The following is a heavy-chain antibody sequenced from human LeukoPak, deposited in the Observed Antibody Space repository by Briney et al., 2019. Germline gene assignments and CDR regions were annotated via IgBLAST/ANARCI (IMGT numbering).Heavy chain of an antibody. Sequence: PGGSLRLSCAASGFTFSSHGMHWVRQASGKGLEWVTFIRYDGSNEYYTDSVKGRFTIYRDNAKNILYLQMNSLRAEDSAVYYCARDLSPWYSGSRGNFDYWGQGTLVTVSS. V-gene: IGHV3-30*02. D-gene: IGHD1-26*01. CDR2: IRYDGSNE. CDR1: GFTFSSHG. CDR3: ARDLSPWYSGSRGNFDY. J-gene: IGHJ4*02.